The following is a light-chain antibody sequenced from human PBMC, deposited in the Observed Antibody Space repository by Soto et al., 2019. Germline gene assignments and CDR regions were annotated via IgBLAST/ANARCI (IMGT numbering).Light chain of an antibody. CDR1: QSVSSSY. CDR2: GAS. CDR3: QQYGSSPPT. Sequence: ETVLTQSPGTLSFSPGERATLSCRASQSVSSSYLAWYQQKPGQAPRLLIYGASSRATGIPDRFSGSGSGTDFTLTISRLEPEDFAVYYCQQYGSSPPTFGQGTKVDIK. V-gene: IGKV3-20*01. J-gene: IGKJ1*01.